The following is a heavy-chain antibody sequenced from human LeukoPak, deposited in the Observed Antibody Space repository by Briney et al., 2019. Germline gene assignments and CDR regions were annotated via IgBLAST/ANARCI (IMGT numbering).Heavy chain of an antibody. V-gene: IGHV1-3*01. D-gene: IGHD6-13*01. J-gene: IGHJ4*02. CDR1: GYTFTSYA. CDR3: ARDRPGIAAAGRDY. Sequence: ASVKVSCKASGYTFTSYAMHWVRQAPGQRLELMGWINAGNGNTKYSQKFQGRVTITRDTSASTAYMELSSLRSEDTAVYYCARDRPGIAAAGRDYWGQGTLVTVSS. CDR2: INAGNGNT.